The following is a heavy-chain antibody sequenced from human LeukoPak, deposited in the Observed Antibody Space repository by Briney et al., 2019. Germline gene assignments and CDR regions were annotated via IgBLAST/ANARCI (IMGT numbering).Heavy chain of an antibody. D-gene: IGHD3-22*01. CDR1: GFTFRSYE. V-gene: IGHV3-48*03. Sequence: GSLRLSCAASGFTFRSYEMNWVRHAPGKGLEWVSYISSSGRTIYYADSVKGRFTISRDNAKNSLYLHRNSLRYEDTTVYCCTRDSLEGGRDYNDRSGFDYWGQGTLVTVSS. J-gene: IGHJ4*02. CDR3: TRDSLEGGRDYNDRSGFDY. CDR2: ISSSGRTI.